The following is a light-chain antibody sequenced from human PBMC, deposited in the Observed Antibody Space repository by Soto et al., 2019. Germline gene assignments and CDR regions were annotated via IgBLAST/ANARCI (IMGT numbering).Light chain of an antibody. CDR2: WAS. V-gene: IGKV4-1*01. CDR1: QSVLYSSNNKNY. J-gene: IGKJ1*01. Sequence: DIVMTQSPDSLAVSLGERATINCKSSQSVLYSSNNKNYLAWYQQKAGQPPKLLIYWASTRESGVPDRFSGSGSGTDFTLTISNLQAEDVAVYYCQHYYSTPRAFGQGT. CDR3: QHYYSTPRA.